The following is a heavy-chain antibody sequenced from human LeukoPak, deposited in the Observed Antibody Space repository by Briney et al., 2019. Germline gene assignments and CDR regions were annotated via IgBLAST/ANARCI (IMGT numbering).Heavy chain of an antibody. V-gene: IGHV3-74*01. CDR2: INSDGSST. Sequence: GGSLRLSCAASGFTFSSYWMHWVRQAPGKGLVWVSRINSDGSSTSYADSVKGRFTISRDNAKNTLYLQMNSLRAEDTAVYYCARRKQLESAYYYYGMDVWGQGTTVTVSS. CDR3: ARRKQLESAYYYYGMDV. D-gene: IGHD6-6*01. J-gene: IGHJ6*02. CDR1: GFTFSSYW.